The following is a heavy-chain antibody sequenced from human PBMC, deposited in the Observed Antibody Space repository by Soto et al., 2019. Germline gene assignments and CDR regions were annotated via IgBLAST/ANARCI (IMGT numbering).Heavy chain of an antibody. CDR2: IKSKTDGGTT. J-gene: IGHJ3*02. V-gene: IGHV3-15*07. D-gene: IGHD2-21*02. CDR3: TTDLVPCGGDCYDDAFDI. Sequence: PGGSLRLSCASSGFTFSNAWMNWVRQAPGKGLEWVGRIKSKTDGGTTDYAAPVKGRFTISRDDSKNTLYLQMNSLKTEDTAVYYCTTDLVPCGGDCYDDAFDIWGQGTMVTVSS. CDR1: GFTFSNAW.